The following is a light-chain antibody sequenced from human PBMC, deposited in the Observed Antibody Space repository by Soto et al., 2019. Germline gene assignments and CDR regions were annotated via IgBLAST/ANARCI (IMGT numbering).Light chain of an antibody. V-gene: IGKV1-5*03. CDR1: QSISSW. Sequence: DIHITQSPSTLSASVGDRVTITCRARQSISSWLAWYQQKPGKAPKVRVYKASSLESGVPSRFSGSGSGTEFTLTISSLQPDDFATYYCQQYNSYWTFGQGTKVDIK. CDR3: QQYNSYWT. CDR2: KAS. J-gene: IGKJ1*01.